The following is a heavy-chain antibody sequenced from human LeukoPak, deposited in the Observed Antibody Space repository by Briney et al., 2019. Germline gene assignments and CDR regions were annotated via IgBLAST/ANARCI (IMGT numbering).Heavy chain of an antibody. V-gene: IGHV3-23*01. D-gene: IGHD3-9*01. Sequence: GGSLRLSCAASGFTFSSYTMSWVRQGPGKGLEWVSTIIGSGRSTYYADSVKGRFTISRDNSKNTLYLQMNSLRAEDTAVYNCVILTGTFSDWGQGTLVTVSS. CDR3: VILTGTFSD. CDR2: IIGSGRST. CDR1: GFTFSSYT. J-gene: IGHJ4*02.